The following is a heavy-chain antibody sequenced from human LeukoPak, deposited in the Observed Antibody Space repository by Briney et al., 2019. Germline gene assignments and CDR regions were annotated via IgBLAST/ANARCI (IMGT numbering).Heavy chain of an antibody. J-gene: IGHJ4*02. V-gene: IGHV1-18*01. Sequence: ASVKVSCKASGYTFTSYGISWVRQAPGQGLEWMGWISAYNGNTNYAQKLQGRVTMTTDTSTSTAYMELRSLRSDDTAVYYCARERSGIAAAGTFDYWGQGTLVTVSS. CDR3: ARERSGIAAAGTFDY. D-gene: IGHD6-13*01. CDR1: GYTFTSYG. CDR2: ISAYNGNT.